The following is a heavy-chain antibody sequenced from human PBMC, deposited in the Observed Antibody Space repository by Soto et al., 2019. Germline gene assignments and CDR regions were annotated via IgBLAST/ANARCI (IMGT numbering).Heavy chain of an antibody. CDR1: GFTFNIYA. V-gene: IGHV3-23*01. Sequence: EVQLLESGGDLIQPGGSLRLSCAASGFTFNIYAMTWVRQAPGKGLEWVSAISRYGDITYYADSVEGRFSISRDNSKHTLYLQMNSLRAEVTAVYYCAKYRYLDHDSRGYLFDNWGQGTLVTVSS. D-gene: IGHD3-22*01. CDR2: ISRYGDIT. J-gene: IGHJ4*02. CDR3: AKYRYLDHDSRGYLFDN.